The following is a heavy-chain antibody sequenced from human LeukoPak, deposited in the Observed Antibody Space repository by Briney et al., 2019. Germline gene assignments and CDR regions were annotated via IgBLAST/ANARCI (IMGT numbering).Heavy chain of an antibody. V-gene: IGHV3-23*01. J-gene: IGHJ4*02. D-gene: IGHD4-17*01. CDR1: GFTFSSYS. CDR2: ISGSGGST. CDR3: AKDDDYGDLYYFDY. Sequence: GGSLRLSCAASGFTFSSYSMNWVRQAPGKGLEWVSAISGSGGSTYYADSVKGRFTISRDNSKNTLYLQMNSLRAEDTAVYYCAKDDDYGDLYYFDYWGQGTLVTVSS.